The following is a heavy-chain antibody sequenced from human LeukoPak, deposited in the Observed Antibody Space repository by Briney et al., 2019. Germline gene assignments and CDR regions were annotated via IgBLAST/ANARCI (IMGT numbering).Heavy chain of an antibody. J-gene: IGHJ6*03. D-gene: IGHD2-2*01. CDR3: ARDPIVVVPAASYYYYCMDV. V-gene: IGHV1-46*01. CDR1: GNTFTSYY. CDR2: INPSGGST. Sequence: GASVKVSCKASGNTFTSYYMHWVRQAPGQGLEWMGIINPSGGSTSYAQKFQGRVTMTRDTSTSTVYMELSSLRSEDTAVYYCARDPIVVVPAASYYYYCMDVWGKGTTVTVSS.